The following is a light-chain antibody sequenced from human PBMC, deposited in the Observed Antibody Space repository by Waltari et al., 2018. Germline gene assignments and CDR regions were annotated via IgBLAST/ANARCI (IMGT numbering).Light chain of an antibody. Sequence: AIQLTQSPSSLSASVGDRVTITCRARQGISSALAWYQQKPGKAPKLLIYDASSLESGVPSSFSGSGSGTDFTLTISSLQPEDFATYYCQQFNSYPLFTFGPGTKVDIK. CDR2: DAS. V-gene: IGKV1-13*02. J-gene: IGKJ3*01. CDR1: QGISSA. CDR3: QQFNSYPLFT.